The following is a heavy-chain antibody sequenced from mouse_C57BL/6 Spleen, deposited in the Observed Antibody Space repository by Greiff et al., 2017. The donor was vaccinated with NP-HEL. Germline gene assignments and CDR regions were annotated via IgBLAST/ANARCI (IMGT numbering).Heavy chain of an antibody. V-gene: IGHV1-69*01. CDR3: ARSHYGSSGFAY. D-gene: IGHD1-1*01. CDR1: GYTFTSYW. Sequence: QVQLQQPGAELVMPEASVKLSCKASGYTFTSYWMHWVKQRPGQGLEWIGEIDPSDSYTNYNQKFKGKSTLTVDKSSSTAYMQLSSLTSEDSAVYYCARSHYGSSGFAYWGQGTLVTVSA. J-gene: IGHJ3*01. CDR2: IDPSDSYT.